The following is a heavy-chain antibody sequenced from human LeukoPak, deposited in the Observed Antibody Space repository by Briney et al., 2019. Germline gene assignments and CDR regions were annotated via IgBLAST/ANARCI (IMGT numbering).Heavy chain of an antibody. D-gene: IGHD3-22*01. V-gene: IGHV3-30*02. CDR3: ASRNNYYDSSGYYRDFDY. J-gene: IGHJ4*02. CDR1: GFTFSGYG. CDR2: IRYDGTNK. Sequence: PGGSLRLSCAASGFTFSGYGMHWVRQAPGKGLEWVTFIRYDGTNKYYANSVKGRFTISRDNSKNTLYLQMNSLRPEDTAVYYCASRNNYYDSSGYYRDFDYWGQGTLVTVSS.